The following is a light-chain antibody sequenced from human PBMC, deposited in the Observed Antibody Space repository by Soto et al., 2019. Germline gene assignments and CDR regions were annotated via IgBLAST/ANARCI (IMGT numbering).Light chain of an antibody. CDR2: GAS. J-gene: IGKJ2*01. CDR3: QQYGSSLYT. Sequence: EIVLTQSPGTLSLSPGERATLSCRASQSVSSSYLAWYQQKPGQAPRLLIYGASSRATGIPDGFSGSGSGTDFTLTISRLEPEDFAVYYCQQYGSSLYTFGQGTKLPIK. CDR1: QSVSSSY. V-gene: IGKV3-20*01.